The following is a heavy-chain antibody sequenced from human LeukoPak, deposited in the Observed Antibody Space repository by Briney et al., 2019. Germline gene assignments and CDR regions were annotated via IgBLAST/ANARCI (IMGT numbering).Heavy chain of an antibody. CDR3: ARHDNILTGYDRFDY. D-gene: IGHD3-9*01. Sequence: SETLSLTCTVSGGSISSSSYYWGWIRQPPGKGLEWIGSINYSGSTYYNPSLKSRVTISVDTSKNQFSLKLSSVTAADTAVYYCARHDNILTGYDRFDYWGQGTLVIVSS. CDR1: GGSISSSSYY. CDR2: INYSGST. J-gene: IGHJ4*02. V-gene: IGHV4-39*01.